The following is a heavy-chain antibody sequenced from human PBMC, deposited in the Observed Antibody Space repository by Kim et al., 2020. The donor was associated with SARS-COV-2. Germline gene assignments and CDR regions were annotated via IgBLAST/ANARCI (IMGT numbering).Heavy chain of an antibody. Sequence: SKKEYADSVKGRFTISRDNTKNTLYLQMSSLRAVDTSVYYCASTTVTKDSWGQGTPVTVSS. D-gene: IGHD4-17*01. V-gene: IGHV3-30*15. CDR3: ASTTVTKDS. CDR2: SKK. J-gene: IGHJ4*02.